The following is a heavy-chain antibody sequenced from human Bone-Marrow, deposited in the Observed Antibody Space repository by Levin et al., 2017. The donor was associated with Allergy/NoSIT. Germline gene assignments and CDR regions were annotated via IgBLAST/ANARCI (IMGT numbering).Heavy chain of an antibody. CDR3: ARVCGGDCAPLRYFDP. V-gene: IGHV4-34*01. D-gene: IGHD2-21*02. Sequence: SETLSLTCAVYGGSFSGYYWSWIRQPPGKGLEWIGEINHSGSTNYNPSLKSRVTISVDTSKNQFSLKLSSVTASDTAVYYCARVCGGDCAPLRYFDPWGRGTLVTVSS. CDR2: INHSGST. J-gene: IGHJ2*01. CDR1: GGSFSGYY.